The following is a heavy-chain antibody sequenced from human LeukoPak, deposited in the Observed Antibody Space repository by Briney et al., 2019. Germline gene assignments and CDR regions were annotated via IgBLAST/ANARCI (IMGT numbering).Heavy chain of an antibody. D-gene: IGHD2-15*01. CDR1: GFTFSRYW. CDR3: ARQKAVVVVAATPDEDYGDYVDYYYYMDV. J-gene: IGHJ6*03. Sequence: GGSLRLSCAASGFTFSRYWMSWVRQAPGKGLEWVANIKEDGSEKYYVDSVKGRLTISRDNAKNSLSLQIKSRRAEDTAVYYCARQKAVVVVAATPDEDYGDYVDYYYYMDVWGKGTTVTVSS. CDR2: IKEDGSEK. V-gene: IGHV3-7*01.